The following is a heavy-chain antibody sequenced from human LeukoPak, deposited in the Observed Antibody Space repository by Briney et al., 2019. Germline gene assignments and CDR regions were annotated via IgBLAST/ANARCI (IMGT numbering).Heavy chain of an antibody. CDR3: ARPTYSSSSYWFDP. Sequence: SVKVSCKASGGTFSSYAISWVRQAPGQGLEWMGRIIPILGIANYAQKFQGRVTITADKSTSTAYMQLSSLRSEDTAAYSSARPTYSSSSYWFDPWGQGTLVTVSS. CDR1: GGTFSSYA. V-gene: IGHV1-69*04. D-gene: IGHD6-6*01. J-gene: IGHJ5*02. CDR2: IIPILGIA.